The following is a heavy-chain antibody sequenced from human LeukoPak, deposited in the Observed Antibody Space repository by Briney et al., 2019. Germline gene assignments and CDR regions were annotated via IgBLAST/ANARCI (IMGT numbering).Heavy chain of an antibody. J-gene: IGHJ3*02. Sequence: PSETLSLTCTVSGGSLSSYYWSWIRQPPGKGLEWIGYIYYSGSTNYNPSLKSRVTISVDTSKNQFSLKLSSVTAADTAVYYCARSSSWSVDAFDIWGQGTMVTVSS. CDR3: ARSSSWSVDAFDI. CDR2: IYYSGST. V-gene: IGHV4-59*01. D-gene: IGHD6-6*01. CDR1: GGSLSSYY.